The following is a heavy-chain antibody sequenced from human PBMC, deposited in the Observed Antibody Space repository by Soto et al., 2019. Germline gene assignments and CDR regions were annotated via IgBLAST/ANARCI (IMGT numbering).Heavy chain of an antibody. D-gene: IGHD2-8*01. CDR1: GGSISSGGYY. CDR3: AGWPRRLVPPMVDV. J-gene: IGHJ6*02. V-gene: IGHV4-31*03. CDR2: IYYSGST. Sequence: SETLSLTCTVSGGSISSGGYYWSWIRQHPGKGLEWIGYIYYSGSTYYNPSLKSRVTIPVDTSKNQFSLKLSSATAADTAVYYCAGWPRRLVPPMVDVWGQGTTVTVSS.